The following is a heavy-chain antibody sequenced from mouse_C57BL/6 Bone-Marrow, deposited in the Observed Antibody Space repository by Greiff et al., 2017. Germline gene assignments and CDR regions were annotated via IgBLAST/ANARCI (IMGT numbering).Heavy chain of an antibody. Sequence: EVQLQQSGPELVKPGASVTISCKASGYSFTGYYMNWVKQSPEKSLEWIGEINPSTGGTTYNQKFKAKATLTVDKSSSTAYMQLKSLTSEDSAVYYCARGSPYYFDYWGQGTTLTVSS. V-gene: IGHV1-42*01. CDR2: INPSTGGT. J-gene: IGHJ2*01. CDR1: GYSFTGYY. CDR3: ARGSPYYFDY.